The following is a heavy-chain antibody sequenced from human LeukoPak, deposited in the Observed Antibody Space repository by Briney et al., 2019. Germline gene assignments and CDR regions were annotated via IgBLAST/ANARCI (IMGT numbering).Heavy chain of an antibody. D-gene: IGHD6-19*01. CDR1: GYTFTSYD. J-gene: IGHJ4*02. Sequence: ASVKVSCKASGYTFTSYDINWVRQATGQGLEWMGWMNPNSGNTGYAQKFQGRVTMTTDTSTSTAYMELRSLRSDDTAVYYCARDFIAVAGGADYWGQGTLVTVSS. CDR2: MNPNSGNT. V-gene: IGHV1-8*02. CDR3: ARDFIAVAGGADY.